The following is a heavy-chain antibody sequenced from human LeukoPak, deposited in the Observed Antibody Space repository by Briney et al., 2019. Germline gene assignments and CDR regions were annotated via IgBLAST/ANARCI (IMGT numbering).Heavy chain of an antibody. J-gene: IGHJ4*02. D-gene: IGHD6-19*01. CDR3: ASSQSSVAGIVGG. CDR1: GFTFRDYY. CDR2: ISGSGSSK. V-gene: IGHV3-11*04. Sequence: PGGSLRLSCAAPGFTFRDYYMTWLRQAPGKGQEWVSYISGSGSSKYYADSGKGRFTISRDNAKNSLYLQMNSLRVEDTAVYYCASSQSSVAGIVGGWGQGTLVTVSS.